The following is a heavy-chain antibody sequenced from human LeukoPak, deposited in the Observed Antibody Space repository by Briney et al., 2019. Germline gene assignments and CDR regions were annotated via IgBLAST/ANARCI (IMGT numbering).Heavy chain of an antibody. CDR1: GFTVSSNY. D-gene: IGHD3-10*01. V-gene: IGHV3-53*01. CDR3: ARARGDPQLAGFYAFDI. J-gene: IGHJ3*02. CDR2: IYSGGST. Sequence: GGSLRLSCAASGFTVSSNYMSWVRQAPGKGLEWVSVIYSGGSTYYADSVKGRFTISRDNSKNTLYLQMNSLRAEDTAVYYCARARGDPQLAGFYAFDIWGQGTMVTVSS.